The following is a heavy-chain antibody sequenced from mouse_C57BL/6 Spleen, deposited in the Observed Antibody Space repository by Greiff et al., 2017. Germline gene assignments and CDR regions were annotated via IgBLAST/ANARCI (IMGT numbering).Heavy chain of an antibody. Sequence: EVQLQQSGPELVKPGASVKISCKASGYTFTDYYMNWVKQSHGKSLEWIGDINPNNGGTSYNQKFKGKATLTVDKSSSTAYMELRSLTSEDSAVYYCASRPYYYGSSHWYFDVWGTGTTVTVSS. D-gene: IGHD1-1*01. CDR1: GYTFTDYY. CDR3: ASRPYYYGSSHWYFDV. V-gene: IGHV1-26*01. CDR2: INPNNGGT. J-gene: IGHJ1*03.